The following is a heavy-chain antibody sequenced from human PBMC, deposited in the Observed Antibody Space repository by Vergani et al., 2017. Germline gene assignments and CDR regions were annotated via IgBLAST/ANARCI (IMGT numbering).Heavy chain of an antibody. CDR1: GFTFDDYA. CDR2: ISGDGGST. V-gene: IGHV3-43*02. D-gene: IGHD3-3*01. CDR3: ARDYDFWSGYHDAFDI. Sequence: EVQLVESGGGVVQPGGSLRLSCAASGFTFDDYAMHWVRQAPGKGLEWVSLISGDGGSTYYADSVKGRFTISRDNSKNTLYLQMNSLRAEDTAVYYCARDYDFWSGYHDAFDIWGQGTMVTVSS. J-gene: IGHJ3*02.